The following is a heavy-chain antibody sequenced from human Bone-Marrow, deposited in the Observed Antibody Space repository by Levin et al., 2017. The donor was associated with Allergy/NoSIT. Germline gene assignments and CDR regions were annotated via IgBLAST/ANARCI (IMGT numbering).Heavy chain of an antibody. CDR1: GFTLSSYA. Sequence: QAGGSLRLSCAASGFTLSSYAMSWVRQAPGKGLDWVSSISGRAGNPFYTDSVKGRFTISRDNSKNTLYLQMNSLRADDTAIYYCAKDLDYSSRPAAFGVWGQGTVVTVSS. CDR2: ISGRAGNP. CDR3: AKDLDYSSRPAAFGV. D-gene: IGHD4-11*01. J-gene: IGHJ3*01. V-gene: IGHV3-23*01.